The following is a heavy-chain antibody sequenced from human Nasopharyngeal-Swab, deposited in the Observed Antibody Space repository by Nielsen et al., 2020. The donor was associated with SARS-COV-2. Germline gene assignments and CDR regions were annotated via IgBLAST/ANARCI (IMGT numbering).Heavy chain of an antibody. Sequence: SETLSLTCAVYGGSFSGYYWSWIRQPPGKGLEWIGEINHSGSTNYNPSLKSRVTISVDTSKNQFSLKLSSVTAADTAVYYCARSLNPRYCSSTSCKWGGYYYYGMDVWGQGTTVTVSS. J-gene: IGHJ6*02. V-gene: IGHV4-34*01. CDR1: GGSFSGYY. CDR2: INHSGST. D-gene: IGHD2-2*01. CDR3: ARSLNPRYCSSTSCKWGGYYYYGMDV.